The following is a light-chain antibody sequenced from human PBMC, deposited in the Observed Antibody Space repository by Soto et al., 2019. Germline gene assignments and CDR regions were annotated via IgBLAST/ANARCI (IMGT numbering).Light chain of an antibody. CDR2: GAS. Sequence: MALAEHPGSQTFARGARGASVWIASQGVGKYLAWYQQKPGQAPRLLIYGASTRATGIPDRFSGSGSGTASVPAISRLHPEDFAVSYCQQYGRSPRTFGQGTKVDIK. J-gene: IGKJ1*01. CDR1: QGVGKY. CDR3: QQYGRSPRT. V-gene: IGKV3-20*01.